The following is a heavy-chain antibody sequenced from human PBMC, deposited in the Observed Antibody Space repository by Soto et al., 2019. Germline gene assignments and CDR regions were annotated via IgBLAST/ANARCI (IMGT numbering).Heavy chain of an antibody. V-gene: IGHV1-69*13. CDR2: IIPIFGTA. Sequence: VASVKVSCKASGGTFSSYAISWVRQAPGQGLEWMGGIIPIFGTANYAQKFQGRVTITADESTSTAYMELSSLRSEDTAVYYCARDLFEMARGVTPNYYYYGMDVWGQGTTVTVSS. CDR3: ARDLFEMARGVTPNYYYYGMDV. D-gene: IGHD3-10*01. CDR1: GGTFSSYA. J-gene: IGHJ6*02.